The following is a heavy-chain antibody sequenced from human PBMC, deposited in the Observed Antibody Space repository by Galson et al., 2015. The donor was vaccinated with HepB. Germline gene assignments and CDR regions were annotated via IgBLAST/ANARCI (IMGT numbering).Heavy chain of an antibody. CDR3: ARGGVGTGTRGIGDY. J-gene: IGHJ4*02. CDR1: GFTFSSYG. D-gene: IGHD1-7*01. CDR2: IWYDGSNM. Sequence: SLRLSCAASGFTFSSYGMHWVRQAPGKGLEWVALIWYDGSNMYYADSVKGRFTISRDNSNNTLCLQVNSLRDEDTAVYYCARGGVGTGTRGIGDYWGQATLVPVSS. V-gene: IGHV3-33*01.